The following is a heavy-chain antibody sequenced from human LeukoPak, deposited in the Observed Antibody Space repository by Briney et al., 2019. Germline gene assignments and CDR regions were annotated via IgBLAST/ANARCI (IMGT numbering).Heavy chain of an antibody. CDR2: IIPIFGTA. D-gene: IGHD1-1*01. CDR3: ARALISPDSPVPFDY. Sequence: ASVTASCKASGGTFSSYAISWVRQAPGQGLEWMGGIIPIFGTANYAQKFQGRVTITADESTSTAYMELSSLRSEDTAVYYCARALISPDSPVPFDYWGQGTLVTVSS. CDR1: GGTFSSYA. V-gene: IGHV1-69*13. J-gene: IGHJ4*02.